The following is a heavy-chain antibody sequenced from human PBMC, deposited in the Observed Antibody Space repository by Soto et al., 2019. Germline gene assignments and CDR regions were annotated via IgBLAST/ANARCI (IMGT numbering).Heavy chain of an antibody. CDR2: IIPILGIA. J-gene: IGHJ3*02. CDR3: AGELRGADAFDI. CDR1: GGTCSSYT. D-gene: IGHD1-26*01. Sequence: VSCKASGGTCSSYTSIWVRQAPGQGLGWMGRIIPILGIANYAQKFQGRVTITADKSTSTAYMELSSLRSEDTAVYYCAGELRGADAFDIWGQGTMVTVSS. V-gene: IGHV1-69*02.